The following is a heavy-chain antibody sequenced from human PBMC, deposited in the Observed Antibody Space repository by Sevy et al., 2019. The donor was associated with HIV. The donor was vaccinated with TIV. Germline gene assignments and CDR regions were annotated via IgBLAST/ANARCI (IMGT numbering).Heavy chain of an antibody. CDR1: GFTVSSNY. CDR2: IYSDGNT. CDR3: ARGLILEWSWYGMDV. Sequence: GGSLRLSCAASGFTVSSNYMSWVRQAPGKGLGWVSVIYSDGNTYYADSVKGRFTISRDNSKNTLYFQMNSLRAEDTAVYYCARGLILEWSWYGMDVWGQGTTVTVSS. V-gene: IGHV3-53*01. J-gene: IGHJ6*02. D-gene: IGHD3-3*01.